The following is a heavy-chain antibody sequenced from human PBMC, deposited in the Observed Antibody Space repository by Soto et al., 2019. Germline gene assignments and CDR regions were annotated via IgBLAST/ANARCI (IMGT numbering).Heavy chain of an antibody. D-gene: IGHD2-15*01. J-gene: IGHJ4*02. CDR3: ARDGCSGGSCYKDY. CDR2: TIPVFGTA. CDR1: GRPFSSYA. Sequence: SVKVSCKASGRPFSSYAISCVRQAPGQALEWMGGTIPVFGTANYAQKFQGRVTITADKSTSTAYMELSSLRSEDTAVYYCARDGCSGGSCYKDYWGQGTLVTVSS. V-gene: IGHV1-69*06.